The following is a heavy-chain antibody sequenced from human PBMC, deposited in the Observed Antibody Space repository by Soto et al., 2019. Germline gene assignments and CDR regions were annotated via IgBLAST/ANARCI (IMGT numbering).Heavy chain of an antibody. CDR3: ARDWGDFGSGGSFFDY. CDR1: GFRNYG. D-gene: IGHD3-10*01. V-gene: IGHV3-33*01. J-gene: IGHJ4*02. Sequence: QVQLVVSGGGVVQPGRSLRLSCAASGFRNYGMHWVRQAPGKGLEWVALIWHDGSKKNYADSVKGRFTISRDDSKNTVDLQMNSLRADDTAVYYCARDWGDFGSGGSFFDYWGQGTLVTVSS. CDR2: IWHDGSKK.